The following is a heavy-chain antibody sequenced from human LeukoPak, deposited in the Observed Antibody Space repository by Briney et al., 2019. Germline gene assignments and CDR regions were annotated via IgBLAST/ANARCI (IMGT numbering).Heavy chain of an antibody. V-gene: IGHV1-69*13. CDR3: SRFVLERFSGYES. D-gene: IGHD1-1*01. CDR2: MIPIYGTA. Sequence: ASVKVSCKASVGTFSSYAYNWVRQVPGQGLEWVGGMIPIYGTANYAQTFQGRLTITADESTSTAYMELSRLRSENTAVYYCSRFVLERFSGYESWGQGTLVTVSS. J-gene: IGHJ5*01. CDR1: VGTFSSYA.